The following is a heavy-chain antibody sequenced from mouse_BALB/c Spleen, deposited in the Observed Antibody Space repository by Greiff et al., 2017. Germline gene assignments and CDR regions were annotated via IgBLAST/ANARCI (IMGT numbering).Heavy chain of an antibody. J-gene: IGHJ3*01. V-gene: IGHV1-77*01. CDR1: GYTFTDYY. Sequence: VQRVESGAELARPGASVKLSCKASGYTFTDYYINWVKQRTGQGLEWIGEIYPGSGNTYYNEKFKGKATLTADKSSSTAYMQLSSLTSEDSAVYFCARRADYDPFAYWGQGTLVTVSA. D-gene: IGHD1-1*01. CDR3: ARRADYDPFAY. CDR2: IYPGSGNT.